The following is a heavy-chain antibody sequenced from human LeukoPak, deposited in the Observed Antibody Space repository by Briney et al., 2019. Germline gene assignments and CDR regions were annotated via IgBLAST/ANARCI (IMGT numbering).Heavy chain of an antibody. V-gene: IGHV1-69*04. CDR2: IIPILGIA. CDR1: GGTFSSYA. D-gene: IGHD3-9*01. CDR3: ARDLTPDSLTGYVVDY. J-gene: IGHJ4*02. Sequence: ASVKVSCKASGGTFSSYAISWVRQAPGQGLEWMGRIIPILGIANYAQKFQGRVTITADKSTSTAYMELSILRSEDTAVYFCARDLTPDSLTGYVVDYWGQGTLVTVSS.